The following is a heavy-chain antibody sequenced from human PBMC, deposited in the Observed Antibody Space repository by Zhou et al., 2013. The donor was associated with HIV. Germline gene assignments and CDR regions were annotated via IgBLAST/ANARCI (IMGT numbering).Heavy chain of an antibody. CDR2: IIPIFGTA. CDR1: GGTFSSYA. V-gene: IGHV1-69*05. CDR3: ARGPQFQPWGAVVTSYYYYYMDV. J-gene: IGHJ6*03. Sequence: QVQLVQSGAEVKKPGSSVKVSCKASGGTFSSYAISWVRQAPGQGLEWMGGIIPIFGTANYAQKFQGRVTITTDESTSTAYMELSSLRSEDTAVYYCARGPQFQPWGAVVTSYYYYYMDVWGKGTTVTVSS. D-gene: IGHD2-21*02.